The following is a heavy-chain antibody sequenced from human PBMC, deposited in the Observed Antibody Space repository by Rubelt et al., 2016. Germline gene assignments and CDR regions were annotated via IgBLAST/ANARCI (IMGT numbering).Heavy chain of an antibody. CDR1: GGSISSYY. CDR3: ARERAPPIGYFDL. D-gene: IGHD5-24*01. CDR2: IYYSGST. J-gene: IGHJ2*01. Sequence: QVQLQESGPGLVKPSETLSLTCTVSGGSISSYYWSWIRQPPGKGLEWIGSIYYSGSTYYNPSLKSRVTISVDTSKNQFSLKLSSVTAADTAVYYCARERAPPIGYFDLWGRGTLVTVSS. V-gene: IGHV4-59*12.